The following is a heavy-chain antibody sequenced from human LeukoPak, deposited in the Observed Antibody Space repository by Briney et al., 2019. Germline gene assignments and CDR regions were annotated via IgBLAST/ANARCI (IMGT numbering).Heavy chain of an antibody. V-gene: IGHV3-23*01. Sequence: SGGSLRLSCVASGFTFSSYAMSWVRQAPGKGLEWVSSISGSGGSTFYADSVKGRFTISRDNSKNTLYLQMNSLRDEDTAVYYCAKYRGSISWYPLDYWGQETLVTISS. CDR2: ISGSGGST. CDR3: AKYRGSISWYPLDY. CDR1: GFTFSSYA. D-gene: IGHD6-13*01. J-gene: IGHJ4*02.